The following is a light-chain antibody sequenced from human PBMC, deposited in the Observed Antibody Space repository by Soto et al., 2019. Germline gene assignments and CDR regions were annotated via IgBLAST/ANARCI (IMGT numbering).Light chain of an antibody. CDR2: STS. J-gene: IGLJ3*02. CDR3: ILYMGSGVWV. CDR1: SGSVSTSYY. Sequence: QTVVTQEPSFSVSPGGTVTLTCGLTSGSVSTSYYPTWYQQTPGQAPRTLIYSTSTRSSGAPDRFSGSILGNKAALTITGAQADDESAYYCILYMGSGVWVFGGGTKVTVL. V-gene: IGLV8-61*01.